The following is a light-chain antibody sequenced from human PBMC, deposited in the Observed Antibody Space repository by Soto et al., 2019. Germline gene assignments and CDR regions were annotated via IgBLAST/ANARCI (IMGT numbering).Light chain of an antibody. CDR3: QQFDSTPYT. J-gene: IGKJ2*01. CDR2: GAS. CDR1: QRLFNSSNNTNY. Sequence: DVVMTQSPDSLALSLAEGATINCKSSQRLFNSSNNTNYLARYQQKPGQPPALLTYGASTLEPGVPDRFSGSGSGTDFTLTISSLQAEDVAVYYCQQFDSTPYTFGQGTKLEIK. V-gene: IGKV4-1*01.